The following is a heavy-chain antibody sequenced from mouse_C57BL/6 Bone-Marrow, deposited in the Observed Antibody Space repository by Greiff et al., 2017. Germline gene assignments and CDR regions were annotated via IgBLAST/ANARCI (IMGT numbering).Heavy chain of an antibody. CDR1: GYTFTSYW. J-gene: IGHJ3*01. D-gene: IGHD2-4*01. Sequence: QVQLQQPGAELVMPGASVKLSCKASGYTFTSYWMHWVKQRPGQGLEWIGEIDPSDSYTNYNQKFKGKSTLTVDKSSSTAYMQLSSLTSEYSAVYFCVREGVYYECFAYWGQGTLVTVCA. CDR2: IDPSDSYT. V-gene: IGHV1-69*01. CDR3: VREGVYYECFAY.